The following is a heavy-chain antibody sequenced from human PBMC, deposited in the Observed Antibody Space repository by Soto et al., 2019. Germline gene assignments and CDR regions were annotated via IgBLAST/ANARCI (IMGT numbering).Heavy chain of an antibody. D-gene: IGHD3-22*01. J-gene: IGHJ4*02. CDR2: IKQDGSEK. Sequence: GSLRLSCAASGFTFSSCWMSWVRQAPGKGLEWVANIKQDGSEKYYVDSVKGRFTISRDNAKNSLYLQMNSLRAEDTAVYYCARDRDSSGYGSPIWGQGTQVTVSS. CDR3: ARDRDSSGYGSPI. CDR1: GFTFSSCW. V-gene: IGHV3-7*03.